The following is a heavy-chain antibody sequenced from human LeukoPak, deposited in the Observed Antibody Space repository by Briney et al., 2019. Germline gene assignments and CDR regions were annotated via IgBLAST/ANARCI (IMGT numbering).Heavy chain of an antibody. V-gene: IGHV1-18*01. J-gene: IGHJ4*02. CDR2: SSAYNGNT. CDR1: GYTFTSYG. D-gene: IGHD3-9*01. CDR3: ARGAEVHYYDISTGYYEYYFDY. Sequence: ASVKVSCKASGYTFTSYGISWVRQAPGQGLEWMGWSSAYNGNTNYAQKLQGRVTMTTDTSTSTAYMELRSLRSDDTAVYYCARGAEVHYYDISTGYYEYYFDYWGQGTLVTVSS.